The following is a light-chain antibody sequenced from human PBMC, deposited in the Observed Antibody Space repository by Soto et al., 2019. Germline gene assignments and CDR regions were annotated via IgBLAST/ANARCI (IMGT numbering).Light chain of an antibody. J-gene: IGKJ1*01. CDR3: QQYGSSPQT. Sequence: EIVLTQSPGTLSLSPGERATLSCRSSQSVSSSYLAWYQQKPGQAPRLLLYGASSRAPGMPDRFSGSGSGTDFTLTISRLEPEDFAVYYCQQYGSSPQTFGQGTKVEIK. CDR2: GAS. CDR1: QSVSSSY. V-gene: IGKV3-20*01.